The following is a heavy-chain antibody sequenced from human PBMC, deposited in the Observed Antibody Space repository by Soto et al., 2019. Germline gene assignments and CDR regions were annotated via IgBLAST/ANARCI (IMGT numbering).Heavy chain of an antibody. Sequence: GASVKVSCKASGYTFTGYYMHWVRQAPGQGLEWMGWINPNSGGTNYAQKFQGWVTMTRDTSISTAYMELSRLRSDDTAVYYCARTQIPGIAVAPFDYWGQGTLVTVSS. CDR3: ARTQIPGIAVAPFDY. V-gene: IGHV1-2*04. J-gene: IGHJ4*02. CDR2: INPNSGGT. D-gene: IGHD6-19*01. CDR1: GYTFTGYY.